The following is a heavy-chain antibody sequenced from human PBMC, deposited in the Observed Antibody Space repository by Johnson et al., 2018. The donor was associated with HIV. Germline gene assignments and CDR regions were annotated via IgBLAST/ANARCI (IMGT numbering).Heavy chain of an antibody. CDR1: GFTFSSYA. Sequence: MQLVESGGGLVKPGGSLRLSCAASGFTFSSYAMYWVRQAPGKGLEWVAFISYDGSNKYYADSVKGRFTISRDNSKNTLYLQMNSLRAEDTAVYYCARTTYSSPGAFDIWGQGTMVTVSS. D-gene: IGHD6-19*01. CDR2: ISYDGSNK. J-gene: IGHJ3*02. V-gene: IGHV3-30-3*01. CDR3: ARTTYSSPGAFDI.